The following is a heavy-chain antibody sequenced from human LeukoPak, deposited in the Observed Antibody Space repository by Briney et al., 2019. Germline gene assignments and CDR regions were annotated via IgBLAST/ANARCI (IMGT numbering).Heavy chain of an antibody. CDR2: MYYSGDT. V-gene: IGHV4-39*01. CDR3: ASPGEIAGAGRFHY. Sequence: SETLSLTCTVSGGSISNSHYYWGWIRQPPGKGLEWIGIMYYSGDTYYNPSLRSRLTISVDSSKNQFSLKLSSVTAADTAVYYCASPGEIAGAGRFHYWGQGTLVTVSS. CDR1: GGSISNSHYY. J-gene: IGHJ4*02. D-gene: IGHD6-13*01.